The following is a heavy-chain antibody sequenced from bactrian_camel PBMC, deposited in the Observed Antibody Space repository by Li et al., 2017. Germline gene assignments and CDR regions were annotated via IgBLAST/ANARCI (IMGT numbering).Heavy chain of an antibody. CDR3: AADSFGGGGYCYLHSVEYNS. V-gene: IGHV3S1*01. CDR2: FTPGARST. Sequence: HVQLVESGGGSVQAGGSLRLSCHASEYTYPLMCMAWFRQAPGKEREGIAAFTPGARSTDYSDSVKGRFTIGQDNADNSVVYLQMNNLEPDDTAMYYCAADSFGGGGYCYLHSVEYNSWGQGTQVTVS. J-gene: IGHJ4*01. D-gene: IGHD2*01. CDR1: EYTYPLMC.